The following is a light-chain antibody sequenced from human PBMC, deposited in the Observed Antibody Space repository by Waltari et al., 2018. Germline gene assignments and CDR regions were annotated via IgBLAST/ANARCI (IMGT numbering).Light chain of an antibody. Sequence: VMTHSPATLSVSPGERATLPCRASQSISDNLAWYQQKRGQAPRLLIYGASTRATGIPARFTGSGSGTDFTLTISSLQSEDSAVYYCQQYNRWPPITFGQGTRLEI. J-gene: IGKJ5*01. CDR2: GAS. V-gene: IGKV3-15*01. CDR3: QQYNRWPPIT. CDR1: QSISDN.